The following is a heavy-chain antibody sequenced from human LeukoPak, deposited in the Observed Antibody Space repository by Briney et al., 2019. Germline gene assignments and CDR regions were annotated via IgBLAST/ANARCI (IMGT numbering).Heavy chain of an antibody. CDR2: INKDGSEK. Sequence: GGSLRLSCAASGFTFSNYWMSWVRQAPAKGLEWVANINKDGSEKYHVDSVKGRFTISRDNAKNSLYLQMNSLKAEDTAVYYCTRLRGERASGDYWGQGTLVTVSS. CDR1: GFTFSNYW. V-gene: IGHV3-7*03. D-gene: IGHD2-15*01. CDR3: TRLRGERASGDY. J-gene: IGHJ4*02.